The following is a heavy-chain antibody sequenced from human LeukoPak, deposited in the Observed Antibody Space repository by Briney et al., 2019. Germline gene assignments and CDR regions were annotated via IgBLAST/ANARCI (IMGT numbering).Heavy chain of an antibody. V-gene: IGHV4-61*01. J-gene: IGHJ4*02. CDR3: ARGVIVGAID. CDR1: GGSVSSGSYY. CDR2: IYYSGST. Sequence: PSETLSLTCTVSGGSVSSGSYYWSWIRQPPGKGLEWIGYIYYSGSTSYNPSLKSRVTISVDTSKNQFSLKLSSVTAADTAVYYCARGVIVGAIDWGQGTLVTVSS. D-gene: IGHD1-26*01.